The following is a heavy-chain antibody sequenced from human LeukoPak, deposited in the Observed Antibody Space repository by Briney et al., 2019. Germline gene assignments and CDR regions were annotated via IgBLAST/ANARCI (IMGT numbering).Heavy chain of an antibody. J-gene: IGHJ4*02. V-gene: IGHV4-30-2*01. Sequence: PSETLSLTCAFSAASFSSGDFSWSWIRQPPGKGLEWIGYIYRSGATYYNPSLKSRVTMSVDRSKNQFSLKLSSVTAVDTAVYYCARGLGVRGVILTYFDSWGQGTLVTVSS. D-gene: IGHD3-10*01. CDR2: IYRSGAT. CDR3: ARGLGVRGVILTYFDS. CDR1: AASFSSGDFS.